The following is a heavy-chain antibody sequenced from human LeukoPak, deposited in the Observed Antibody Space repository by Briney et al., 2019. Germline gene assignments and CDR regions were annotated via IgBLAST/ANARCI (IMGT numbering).Heavy chain of an antibody. CDR1: GGNFSTYA. CDR2: IVPIFGAA. CDR3: ATWDYGDYDY. J-gene: IGHJ4*02. Sequence: SVKVPCKASGGNFSTYAISWVRQAPGQGLEWMGAIVPIFGAANSAQKFQGRVTVTADEATSTVYMELIRLTSEDTAVYYCATWDYGDYDYWGQGTLVTVSS. D-gene: IGHD4-17*01. V-gene: IGHV1-69*13.